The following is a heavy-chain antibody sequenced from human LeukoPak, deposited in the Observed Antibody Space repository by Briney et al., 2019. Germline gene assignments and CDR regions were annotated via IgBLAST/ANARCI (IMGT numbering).Heavy chain of an antibody. D-gene: IGHD1-14*01. CDR1: GGTFSSYA. J-gene: IGHJ3*02. V-gene: IGHV1-69*13. Sequence: SVKVSCKASGGTFSSYAISWVRQAPGQGLEWMGGIIPIFGTANYAQKFQGRGTITADESTSTVYMELTSLRYEDTAVYYCARSQGGTEGENDAFDIWGQGTMVTVS. CDR3: ARSQGGTEGENDAFDI. CDR2: IIPIFGTA.